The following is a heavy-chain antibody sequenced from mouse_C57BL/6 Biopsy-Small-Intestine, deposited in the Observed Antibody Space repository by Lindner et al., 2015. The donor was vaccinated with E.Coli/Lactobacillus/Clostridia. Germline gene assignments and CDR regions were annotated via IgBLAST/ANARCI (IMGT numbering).Heavy chain of an antibody. Sequence: VQLQESGPELVKPGASVKISCKASGYSFTGYYMKWVKQSPEKSLEWIGEINPSTGGTTYNQKFKAKATLTVDKSSSTAYMQLKSLTSEDSAVYYCARSGVYFSYYFDYWGQGTTLTVSS. CDR1: GYSFTGYY. V-gene: IGHV1-42*01. CDR3: ARSGVYFSYYFDY. D-gene: IGHD2-3*01. J-gene: IGHJ2*01. CDR2: INPSTGGT.